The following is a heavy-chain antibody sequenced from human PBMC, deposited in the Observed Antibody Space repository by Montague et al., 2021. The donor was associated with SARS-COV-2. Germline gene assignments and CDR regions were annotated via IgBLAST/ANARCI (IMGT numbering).Heavy chain of an antibody. J-gene: IGHJ4*02. CDR3: ARGDVEMATIKSGGPFYHFDY. CDR1: GGSISSYY. D-gene: IGHD5-24*01. Sequence: SETLSLTCTVSGGSISSYYWSWIRQSPGKGLEWIGNIYYSGSTNYNPSXXSPVTISVDTSKNQFSLKLSSVTAADTAVYYRARGDVEMATIKSGGPFYHFDYWGQGTLVTVSS. V-gene: IGHV4-59*13. CDR2: IYYSGST.